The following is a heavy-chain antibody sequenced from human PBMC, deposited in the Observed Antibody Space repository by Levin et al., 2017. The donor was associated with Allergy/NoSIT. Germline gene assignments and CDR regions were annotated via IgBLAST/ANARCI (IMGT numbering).Heavy chain of an antibody. V-gene: IGHV3-48*02. CDR2: ITPSSSST. CDR3: TRDLYTGDPIEAFDI. CDR1: EFSLSGHS. Sequence: SCAASEFSLSGHSMAWVRQAPGKGLEWVSVITPSSSSTYYADSVKGRFTISRDNAKNSLFLQLNGLRDDDTAVYYCTRDLYTGDPIEAFDIWGRGTMVTVSS. D-gene: IGHD7-27*01. J-gene: IGHJ3*02.